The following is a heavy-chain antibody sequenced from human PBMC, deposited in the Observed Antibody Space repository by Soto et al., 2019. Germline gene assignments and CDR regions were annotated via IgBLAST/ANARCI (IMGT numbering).Heavy chain of an antibody. CDR3: ARMIASGYCSSTSCRKTKTNWFDP. Sequence: RASVKVSCKASGYTFTGYYVHWVRQAPGQGLEWMGWINPNSGGTNYAQKFQGRVTMTRDTSISTAYMELSRLRSDDTAVYYCARMIASGYCSSTSCRKTKTNWFDPWGQGTLVTVSS. J-gene: IGHJ5*02. CDR2: INPNSGGT. CDR1: GYTFTGYY. V-gene: IGHV1-2*02. D-gene: IGHD2-2*01.